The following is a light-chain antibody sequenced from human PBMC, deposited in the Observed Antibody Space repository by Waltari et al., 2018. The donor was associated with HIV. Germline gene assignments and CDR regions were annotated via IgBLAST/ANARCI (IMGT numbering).Light chain of an antibody. CDR3: LQTYNASLT. CDR1: QNINTF. CDR2: DAS. V-gene: IGKV1-39*01. Sequence: DIQMTQSPSSLSASVGDRITFTCRASQNINTFLNWFQQKPGQAPKLLIFDASTLQRGVPTRVNGRGSGTDFTLTISSLQPEDFATYYCLQTYNASLTFGPGTKLDV. J-gene: IGKJ3*01.